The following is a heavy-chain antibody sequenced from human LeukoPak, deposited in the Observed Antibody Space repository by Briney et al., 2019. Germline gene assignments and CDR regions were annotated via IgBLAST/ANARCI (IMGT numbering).Heavy chain of an antibody. CDR2: ISSSGSTI. Sequence: PGGSLRLSCAASGFTFSSYSMNWVRQAPGKGLEWVSYISSSGSTIYYADPVKGRFTISRDNAKNSLYLQMNSLRAEDTAVYYCAIGDWNHDAFDIWGQGTMVTVSS. D-gene: IGHD1-1*01. V-gene: IGHV3-48*04. J-gene: IGHJ3*02. CDR3: AIGDWNHDAFDI. CDR1: GFTFSSYS.